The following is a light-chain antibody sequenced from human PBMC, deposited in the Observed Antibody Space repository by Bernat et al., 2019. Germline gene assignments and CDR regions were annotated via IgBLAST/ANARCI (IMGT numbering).Light chain of an antibody. V-gene: IGLV2-18*02. CDR1: SSDVGYYNR. CDR2: DVS. CDR3: SSYTSSSTYV. Sequence: HSALTQPPSVSGSPGQSVTISCTGTSSDVGYYNRVSWYRQPPGTAPKLMIYDVSNRPSGVSNRFSGSKSGNTASLTISGLQAEDEADYYCSSYTSSSTYVFGTGTKVTVL. J-gene: IGLJ1*01.